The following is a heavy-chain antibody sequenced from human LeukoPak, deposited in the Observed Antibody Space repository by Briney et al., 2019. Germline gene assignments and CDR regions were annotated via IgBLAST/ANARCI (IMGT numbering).Heavy chain of an antibody. CDR1: GYSFTAYW. J-gene: IGHJ4*02. V-gene: IGHV5-51*04. CDR2: IAPGDSDT. D-gene: IGHD2-15*01. Sequence: GESLKISCKGSGYSFTAYWIGWGRQLPGKGLELMGIIAPGDSDTRYNPAFQGQVTISADKPISTAYLQWSSLKASDTAMYYCARGDCSGGNCHFDYWGQGTLVTVSS. CDR3: ARGDCSGGNCHFDY.